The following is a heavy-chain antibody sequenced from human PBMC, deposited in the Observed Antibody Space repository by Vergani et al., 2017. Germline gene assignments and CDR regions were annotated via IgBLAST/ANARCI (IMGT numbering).Heavy chain of an antibody. Sequence: QVDLQESGPGLVESSETLSLNCAVSGYSVGSGYYWGWIRQPPGRGLEWFGCVHRNGNTYYTSSLRSRATISTDTSKNQFSLRLTSVTAADTAVYYCARQNPYGSAHVDFWGRGVLVTVSA. V-gene: IGHV4-38-2*01. CDR3: ARQNPYGSAHVDF. J-gene: IGHJ4*02. CDR2: VHRNGNT. D-gene: IGHD3-10*01. CDR1: GYSVGSGYY.